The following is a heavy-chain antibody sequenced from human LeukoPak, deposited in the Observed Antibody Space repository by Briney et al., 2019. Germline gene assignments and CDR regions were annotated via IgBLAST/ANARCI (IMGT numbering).Heavy chain of an antibody. J-gene: IGHJ4*02. CDR3: ARVRSGTYYFFDS. CDR2: ISSGSTVI. V-gene: IGHV3-48*01. Sequence: PGRSLRLSCAASGFTFNTFSMNWVRQAPGKGLEWVSYISSGSTVIYYADSVKGRFTVSRDNAKNSMYLQMNSLRAEDTAVYYCARVRSGTYYFFDSWGLGTLVTVSS. D-gene: IGHD1-26*01. CDR1: GFTFNTFS.